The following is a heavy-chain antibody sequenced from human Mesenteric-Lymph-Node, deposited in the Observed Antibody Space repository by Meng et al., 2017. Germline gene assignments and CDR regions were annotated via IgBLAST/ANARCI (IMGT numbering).Heavy chain of an antibody. CDR3: ARAGGYDILTGYHYYGMDV. CDR2: MNPNSGNT. V-gene: IGHV1-8*01. CDR1: GYTFTSYD. D-gene: IGHD3-9*01. J-gene: IGHJ6*02. Sequence: ASVKVSCKASGYTFTSYDINWVRQATGQGLEWMGWMNPNSGNTGYAQKFQGRVTMTRNTSISTAYMELSSLRSEDTAVYYCARAGGYDILTGYHYYGMDVWGQGTTVTVSS.